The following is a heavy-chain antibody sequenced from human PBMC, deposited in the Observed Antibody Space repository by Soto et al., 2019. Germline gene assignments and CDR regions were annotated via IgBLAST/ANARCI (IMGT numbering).Heavy chain of an antibody. CDR3: ARDPFLHTAMPLDY. D-gene: IGHD5-18*01. J-gene: IGHJ4*02. CDR2: TIPLFGTP. V-gene: IGHV1-69*06. CDR1: GGTFSSYA. Sequence: SVKVSCKASGGTFSSYAITWVRQAPGQGLEWMGGTIPLFGTPNYAQKFQGRVTITADKSTNSLYLQMNSLRAEDTAVYYCARDPFLHTAMPLDYWGQGTLVTVSS.